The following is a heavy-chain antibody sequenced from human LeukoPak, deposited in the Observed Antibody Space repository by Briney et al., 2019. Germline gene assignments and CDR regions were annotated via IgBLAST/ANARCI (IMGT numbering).Heavy chain of an antibody. CDR3: ARRYFDY. CDR1: GFTLSTYD. J-gene: IGHJ4*02. CDR2: IYRAGDT. V-gene: IGHV3-13*01. Sequence: GGSLRLSCAASGFTLSTYDMHWVRQPTGEGLEWVSIIYRAGDTYYPGSVKGRFTISRDNAKNSLYLQMNSLRAEDTAVYYCARRYFDYWGQGTLVTVSS.